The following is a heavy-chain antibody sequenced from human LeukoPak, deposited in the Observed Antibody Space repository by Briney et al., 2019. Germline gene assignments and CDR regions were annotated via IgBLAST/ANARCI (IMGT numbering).Heavy chain of an antibody. J-gene: IGHJ4*02. CDR3: ARDFGYYGSGSYSAFDY. D-gene: IGHD3-10*01. V-gene: IGHV3-21*01. Sequence: GGSLRLSCAASGFTFSSYSMNWVRQAPGKGLEWVASISSSSRYIYYADSVKGRFTISRDNAKNSLYLQMNTLRAEDTPVYYCARDFGYYGSGSYSAFDYWGQGTLVTVSS. CDR1: GFTFSSYS. CDR2: ISSSSRYI.